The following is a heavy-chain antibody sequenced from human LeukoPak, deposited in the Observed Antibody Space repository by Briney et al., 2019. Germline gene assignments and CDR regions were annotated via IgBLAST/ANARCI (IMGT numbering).Heavy chain of an antibody. D-gene: IGHD3-10*01. CDR3: AKEVRESAWFYFDY. V-gene: IGHV3-23*01. Sequence: GGSLRLSCAASGCTFRTYAMSWVRQAPGKGLEWVSSIRSSGESTYYADSVKGRFTISRDNSRNTVFLQMKSLTAEDTAVYYCAKEVRESAWFYFDYWGQGTLATVSS. CDR2: IRSSGEST. CDR1: GCTFRTYA. J-gene: IGHJ4*02.